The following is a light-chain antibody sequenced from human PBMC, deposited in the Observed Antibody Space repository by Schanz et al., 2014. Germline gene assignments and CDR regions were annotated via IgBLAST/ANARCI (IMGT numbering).Light chain of an antibody. CDR3: AAWDDSLRVL. CDR1: SSNIGGNF. Sequence: QSVLTQPPSASGTPGQRVIISCSGTSSNIGGNFVYWYQQFSGTAPKLLIYKDDQRPSGVPDRFSGSKSGTSASLAISGLRSEDEAHYYCAAWDDSLRVLFGGGTKLTVL. CDR2: KDD. J-gene: IGLJ2*01. V-gene: IGLV1-47*01.